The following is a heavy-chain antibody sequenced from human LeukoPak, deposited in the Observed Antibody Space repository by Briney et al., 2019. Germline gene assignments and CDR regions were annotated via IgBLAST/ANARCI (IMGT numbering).Heavy chain of an antibody. Sequence: SVKISCKASGGTFSSYAISWVRQAPGQGLEWMGGIIPIFGTANYAQKFQGRVTITADESTSTAYMELSSLRSEDAAVYYCAGGYSYGYVVDYWGQGTLVTVSS. D-gene: IGHD5-18*01. CDR3: AGGYSYGYVVDY. CDR1: GGTFSSYA. CDR2: IIPIFGTA. J-gene: IGHJ4*02. V-gene: IGHV1-69*13.